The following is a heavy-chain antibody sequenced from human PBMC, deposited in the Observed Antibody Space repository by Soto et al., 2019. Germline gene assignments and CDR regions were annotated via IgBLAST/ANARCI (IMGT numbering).Heavy chain of an antibody. J-gene: IGHJ4*02. V-gene: IGHV4-4*02. Sequence: QVQLQESGPGLVKPSGTLSLTCAVSGDSITNTNWWSWVRQAPGKGLEWIGEIYHSGATTYNPSLKSRVTISVDPSNNHFSLKLTSVTAADTAVYFCARDLGTGTDYWGQGNLVTVAS. D-gene: IGHD1-1*01. CDR2: IYHSGAT. CDR1: GDSITNTNW. CDR3: ARDLGTGTDY.